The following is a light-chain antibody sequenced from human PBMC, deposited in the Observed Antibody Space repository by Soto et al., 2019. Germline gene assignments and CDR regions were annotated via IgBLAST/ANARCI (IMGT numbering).Light chain of an antibody. CDR1: QDIHTW. J-gene: IGKJ3*01. CDR3: QQANSFPFA. V-gene: IGKV1-12*02. CDR2: GAS. Sequence: DIQMTQSPSSVSASVGDRVTITCRASQDIHTWLAWYQQKPGKAPNLLIYGASTVQSGVPSRFSASGSGRDFTLTISSLQPEDFATYYCQQANSFPFAFGPGTKVDFK.